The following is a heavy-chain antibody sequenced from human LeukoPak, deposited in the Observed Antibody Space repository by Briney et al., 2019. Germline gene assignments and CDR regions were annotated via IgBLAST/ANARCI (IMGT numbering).Heavy chain of an antibody. CDR1: GGSFSGYY. CDR3: ARHTHCRVTMVRGVRFYMDV. V-gene: IGHV4-34*01. Sequence: SETLSLTCAVYGGSFSGYYWSWIRQPPGKGLEWIGEINHSGSTNYNPSLKSRVTISVDTSKNQLSLKLSSVTAADTAVYYCARHTHCRVTMVRGVRFYMDVWGKGTTVTISS. D-gene: IGHD3-10*01. CDR2: INHSGST. J-gene: IGHJ6*03.